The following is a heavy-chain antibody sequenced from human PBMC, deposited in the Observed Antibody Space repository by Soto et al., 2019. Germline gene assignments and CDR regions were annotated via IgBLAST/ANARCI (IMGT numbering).Heavy chain of an antibody. D-gene: IGHD2-2*01. V-gene: IGHV3-23*01. CDR2: ISGSGGST. Sequence: EVQLLGSGGTLVQPGGSLRLSCAASGFIYGNYAMNWVRQAPGKGLEWVSVISGSGGSTNYAGSVKGRFTISRDNSKNTLYLQMNSLRAEDTAVYYCAKVPASLKTLDYWGQGTLVTVSS. CDR3: AKVPASLKTLDY. J-gene: IGHJ4*01. CDR1: GFIYGNYA.